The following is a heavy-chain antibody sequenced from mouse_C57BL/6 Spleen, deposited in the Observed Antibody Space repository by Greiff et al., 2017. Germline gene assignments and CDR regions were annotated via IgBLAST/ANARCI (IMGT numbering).Heavy chain of an antibody. Sequence: EVKLVESGGGLVQPGGSMKLSCVASGFTFSNYWMNWVRQSPEKGLEWVAQIRLKSDNYATHYAESVKGRFTISRDDSKSSVYLQMNNLRAEDTGIYYCTYGNYGFAYWGQGTLGTVSA. CDR1: GFTFSNYW. V-gene: IGHV6-3*01. CDR3: TYGNYGFAY. CDR2: IRLKSDNYAT. D-gene: IGHD2-1*01. J-gene: IGHJ3*01.